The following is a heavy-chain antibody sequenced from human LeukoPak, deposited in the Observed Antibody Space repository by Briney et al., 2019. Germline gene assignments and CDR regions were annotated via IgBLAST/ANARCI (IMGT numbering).Heavy chain of an antibody. V-gene: IGHV1-69*04. D-gene: IGHD2-2*01. CDR2: IIPILGIA. Sequence: ASVKVSCKASGYTFVSYGITWVRQAPGQGLEWMGRIIPILGIANYAQKFQGRVTITADKSTSTAYMELSSLRSEDTAVYYCARRYCSSTSCPGGGAFDIWGQGTMVTVSS. J-gene: IGHJ3*02. CDR1: GYTFVSYG. CDR3: ARRYCSSTSCPGGGAFDI.